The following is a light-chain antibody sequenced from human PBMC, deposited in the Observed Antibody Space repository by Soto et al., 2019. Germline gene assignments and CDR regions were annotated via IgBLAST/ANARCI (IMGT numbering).Light chain of an antibody. CDR2: GAS. CDR3: QQYINWPLT. CDR1: QSVSSL. V-gene: IGKV3-15*01. Sequence: EVVMTQSPATLSVSPGERATLSCRASQSVSSLLAWYQQKPGQAPRLLIYGASTRATGIPDRFSASGSGTEFALTISSLQSGDFAVYYCQQYINWPLTFGGGTKVEIK. J-gene: IGKJ4*01.